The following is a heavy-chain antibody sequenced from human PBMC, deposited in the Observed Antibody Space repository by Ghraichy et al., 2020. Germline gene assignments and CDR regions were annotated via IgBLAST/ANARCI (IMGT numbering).Heavy chain of an antibody. CDR3: ARGGRELDAFDI. CDR2: IYTSGST. V-gene: IGHV4-4*07. Sequence: PETLSLTCTVSGGSISSYYWSWIRQPAGKGLEWIGRIYTSGSTNYNPSLKSRVTMSVDTSKNQFSLKLSSVTAADTAVYYCARGGRELDAFDIWGQGTMVTVSS. D-gene: IGHD1-26*01. J-gene: IGHJ3*02. CDR1: GGSISSYY.